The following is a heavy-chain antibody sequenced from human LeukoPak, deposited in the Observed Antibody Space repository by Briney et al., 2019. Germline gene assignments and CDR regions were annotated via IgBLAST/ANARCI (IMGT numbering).Heavy chain of an antibody. V-gene: IGHV3-30*04. D-gene: IGHD6-6*01. Sequence: PGRSLRLSCAASGFIFSNYAIHWVRQAPGKGLEWVALISYDGSNKYYADSVKGRFTISRDNSKNTLYLQMNSLRAEDTAVYYCAREIWVLAARPFDYWGQGTLVTVSS. J-gene: IGHJ4*02. CDR3: AREIWVLAARPFDY. CDR2: ISYDGSNK. CDR1: GFIFSNYA.